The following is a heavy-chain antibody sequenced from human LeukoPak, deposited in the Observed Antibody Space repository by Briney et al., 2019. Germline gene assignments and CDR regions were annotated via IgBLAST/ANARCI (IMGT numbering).Heavy chain of an antibody. CDR3: ARVSYSRSYNYWYFDL. Sequence: SETLSLTCTVSGGSIFTYYWSWIRQPPGKGLEWIGYIHYSGNTNYNPSLKSRVTISVDTSKNQFSLKLRSVTAADTAVYYCARVSYSRSYNYWYFDLWGRGTLVTVSS. J-gene: IGHJ2*01. CDR2: IHYSGNT. D-gene: IGHD6-13*01. V-gene: IGHV4-59*01. CDR1: GGSIFTYY.